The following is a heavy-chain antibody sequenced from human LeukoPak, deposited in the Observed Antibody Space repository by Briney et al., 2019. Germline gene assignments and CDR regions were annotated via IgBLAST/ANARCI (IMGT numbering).Heavy chain of an antibody. CDR2: ISGSGGST. CDR3: AKIPWAYGQLSDY. D-gene: IGHD3-10*01. J-gene: IGHJ4*02. CDR1: GFTFSSYA. Sequence: PGGSLRLSCAASGFTFSSYAMSWVRQAPGKGLEWVSAISGSGGSTYYTDSVKGRFTISRDNSKNTLYLQMNSLRAEDTAVYYCAKIPWAYGQLSDYWGQGTLVTVSS. V-gene: IGHV3-23*01.